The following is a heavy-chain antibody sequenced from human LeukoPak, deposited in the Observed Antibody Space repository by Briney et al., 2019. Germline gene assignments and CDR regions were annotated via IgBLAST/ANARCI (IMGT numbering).Heavy chain of an antibody. CDR3: ARVRRDGYNQNYFDY. CDR1: GGTFSSYA. D-gene: IGHD5-24*01. CDR2: IIPIFGTA. J-gene: IGHJ4*02. V-gene: IGHV1-69*05. Sequence: SVKVSCKASGGTFSSYAISLVRQAPGQGLDWMGRIIPIFGTANYAQKFQGRVTITTDESTSTAYMELSSLIFEDTAVYYCARVRRDGYNQNYFDYWGQGTLVTVSS.